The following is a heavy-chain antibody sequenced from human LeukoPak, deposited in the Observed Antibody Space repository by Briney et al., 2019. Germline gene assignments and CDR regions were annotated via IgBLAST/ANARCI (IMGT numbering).Heavy chain of an antibody. CDR2: MNPNSGNT. D-gene: IGHD6-19*01. J-gene: IGHJ4*02. CDR1: GYTFTSYD. Sequence: GASVKVSCKASGYTFTSYDINWVRQDTGQGLEWMGWMNPNSGNTGYAQKFQGRVTMTRNTSISTAYMELSSLRSEDTAVYYCARVMGIAVANDYWGQGTLVTVSS. CDR3: ARVMGIAVANDY. V-gene: IGHV1-8*01.